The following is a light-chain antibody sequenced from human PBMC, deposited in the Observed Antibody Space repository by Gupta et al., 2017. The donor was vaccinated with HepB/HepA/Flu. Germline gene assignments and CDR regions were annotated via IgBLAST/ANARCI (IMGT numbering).Light chain of an antibody. V-gene: IGLV2-11*01. CDR2: DVT. CDR3: CSYAGIYTLYV. CDR1: SGDVCGYKF. Sequence: QSALTQPRSVSGSPGQSVTISCPGTSGDVCGYKFVSWYQQHPGKAPTVMIYDVTKRPSGVPDRFSGSKSGNTASLTISGLQAEDEADYYCCSYAGIYTLYVFGTGTKVTVL. J-gene: IGLJ1*01.